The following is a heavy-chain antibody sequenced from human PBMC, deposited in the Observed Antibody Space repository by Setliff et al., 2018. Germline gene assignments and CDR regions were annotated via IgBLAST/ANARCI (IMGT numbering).Heavy chain of an antibody. V-gene: IGHV3-66*01. Sequence: PGGSLRLSCAASGFTVRSDYMTWVRQAPGKGLEWVSVIYTGGSTYYADSVKGRFTISRDDSNNTLYLQMTSLRAEDTAVYYCAGCGYGQYYAMDVWGQGTTVTVSS. CDR3: AGCGYGQYYAMDV. D-gene: IGHD5-12*01. CDR1: GFTVRSDY. CDR2: IYTGGST. J-gene: IGHJ6*02.